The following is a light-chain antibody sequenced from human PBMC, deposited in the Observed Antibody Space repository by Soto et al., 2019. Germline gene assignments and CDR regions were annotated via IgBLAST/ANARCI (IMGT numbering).Light chain of an antibody. CDR2: EVS. Sequence: QSALTQPASVSGSPGQSITISCSGTSSEIGAYDLVSWYQQHPGRAPKLIIYEVSHRFSGLSYRFSGSKSGNTATLTISGPQAEDDGDYYCTSFAPCRLYVFGSGTKVT. J-gene: IGLJ1*01. CDR1: SSEIGAYDL. V-gene: IGLV2-14*03. CDR3: TSFAPCRLYV.